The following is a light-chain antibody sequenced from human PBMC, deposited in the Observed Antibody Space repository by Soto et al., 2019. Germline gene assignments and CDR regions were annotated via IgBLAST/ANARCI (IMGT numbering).Light chain of an antibody. CDR3: QQLDSDPPWT. Sequence: QLTQSPSSLSASVGDTVTITCRASQAISSYLAWYQQSPGRAPKLLIFLASTLHTGVPLRFSGSGSGTEFTLSISSLQPEDFATYYCQQLDSDPPWTFGQGTRVESK. V-gene: IGKV1-9*01. CDR2: LAS. J-gene: IGKJ1*01. CDR1: QAISSY.